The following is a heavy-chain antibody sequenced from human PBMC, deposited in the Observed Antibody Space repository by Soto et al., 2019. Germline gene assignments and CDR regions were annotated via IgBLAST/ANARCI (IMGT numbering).Heavy chain of an antibody. CDR3: ASELGYCSSTSCQNYYYYYMDV. V-gene: IGHV3-11*01. CDR2: ISSSGSTI. CDR1: GFTFSDYY. J-gene: IGHJ6*03. D-gene: IGHD2-2*01. Sequence: QVQLVESGGGLVKPGGSLRLSCAASGFTFSDYYMSWIRQAPGKGLEWVSYISSSGSTIYYADSVKGRFTISRDNPKNSLYLQMNSLRAEDTAVYYCASELGYCSSTSCQNYYYYYMDVWGKGTTVTVSS.